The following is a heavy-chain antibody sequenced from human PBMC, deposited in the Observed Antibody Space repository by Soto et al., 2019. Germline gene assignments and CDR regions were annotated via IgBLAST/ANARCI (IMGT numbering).Heavy chain of an antibody. V-gene: IGHV3-74*01. CDR2: ITSDGKSK. D-gene: IGHD2-21*02. CDR3: ARESGDWPLNGFEP. CDR1: GFNFTNHW. J-gene: IGHJ5*02. Sequence: VHLVESGGGLVQPGGSLRLSCAASGFNFTNHWMHWVRQAPGKGLVWVSRITSDGKSKAYAESVEGRFAISRDNAKNTVYLQMNGLTVEDTAVYYCARESGDWPLNGFEPWGQGTLVTVSS.